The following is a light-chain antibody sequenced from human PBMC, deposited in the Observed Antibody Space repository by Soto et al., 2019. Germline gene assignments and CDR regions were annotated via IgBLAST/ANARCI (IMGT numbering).Light chain of an antibody. CDR1: QTILYSSNNKNY. CDR3: QQYYSSPYT. CDR2: WAS. J-gene: IGKJ2*01. V-gene: IGKV4-1*01. Sequence: DIVMTQSPDSLAVSLGERATVNCKSSQTILYSSNNKNYLAWYQQKPGQPPRLLIYWASTRESGVPDRFSGSGSGTEFTLTISSLQAEDVAVSYCQQYYSSPYTFGQGTKLEI.